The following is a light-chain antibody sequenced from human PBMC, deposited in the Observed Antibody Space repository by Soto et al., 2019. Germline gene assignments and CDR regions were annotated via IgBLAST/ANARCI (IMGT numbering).Light chain of an antibody. CDR1: QSVGSS. CDR2: GAS. J-gene: IGKJ1*01. Sequence: EVVMTQSPATLSVSPGERATLSCRASQSVGSSVAWYQHKPGQAPRLLIFGASSRATGIPARFSGSGSGTDCTLTISSLQSEDFAVYYCQQYKKWPPWTFGQGTKVEIK. V-gene: IGKV3-15*01. CDR3: QQYKKWPPWT.